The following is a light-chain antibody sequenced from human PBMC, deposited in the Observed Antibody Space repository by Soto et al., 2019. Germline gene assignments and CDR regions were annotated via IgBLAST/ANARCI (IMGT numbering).Light chain of an antibody. J-gene: IGKJ2*01. CDR3: QQYGRSPLLYT. CDR2: AAS. CDR1: HSVNNNY. Sequence: EIVLTQSPGTLSLSPGDRATLSCEASHSVNNNYLAWYQQKPGQAPRLLIYAASTRAAGVPDRFSGSGSGTEFTLTITRLEPEDFAVYYCQQYGRSPLLYTFGQGTKLGVK. V-gene: IGKV3-20*01.